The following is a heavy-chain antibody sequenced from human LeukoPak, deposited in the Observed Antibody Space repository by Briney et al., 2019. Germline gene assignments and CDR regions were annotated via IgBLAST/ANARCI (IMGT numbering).Heavy chain of an antibody. V-gene: IGHV1-69*04. Sequence: GSSVKVSCKASGGTFSSYAISWVRQAPGQGLEWMGRIIPILGIANYAQKFQGRVTITADKSTSTAYMELSSLRSEDTAVYYCARDLERQDAYYYGMDVWGQGTTVTVSS. CDR2: IIPILGIA. CDR3: ARDLERQDAYYYGMDV. J-gene: IGHJ6*02. CDR1: GGTFSSYA. D-gene: IGHD1-1*01.